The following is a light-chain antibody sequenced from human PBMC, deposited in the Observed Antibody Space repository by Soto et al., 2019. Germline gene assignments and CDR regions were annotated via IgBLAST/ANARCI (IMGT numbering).Light chain of an antibody. CDR3: QLYNNWPYT. CDR1: QSVSTY. CDR2: DAS. Sequence: EMVLTQSPATLSVSPGESATLSCRASQSVSTYLAWYQQKPGQAPRLLVYDASSRATGIPARFSGSGSGTEFTLTISGLQSEDFVVYYCQLYNNWPYTFGQGTKLEIK. V-gene: IGKV3-15*01. J-gene: IGKJ2*01.